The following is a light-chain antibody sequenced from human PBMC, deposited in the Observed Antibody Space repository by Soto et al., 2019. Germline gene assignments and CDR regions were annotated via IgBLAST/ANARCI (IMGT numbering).Light chain of an antibody. J-gene: IGKJ2*01. V-gene: IGKV3-15*01. CDR3: QQYDNGPPYT. CDR1: QSVSSN. Sequence: EIVMTQSPATLSVSPGERATLSCRASQSVSSNLAWYQKKPGQAPRLLIYGASTRATGIPARFSGSGSGTEFTLTISSLQSEDFAVYYCQQYDNGPPYTFGQGTKVEIK. CDR2: GAS.